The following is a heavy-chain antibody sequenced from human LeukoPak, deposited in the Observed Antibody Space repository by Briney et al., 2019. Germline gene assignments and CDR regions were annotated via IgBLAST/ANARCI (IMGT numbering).Heavy chain of an antibody. J-gene: IGHJ4*02. D-gene: IGHD3-22*01. CDR2: INHSGST. V-gene: IGHV4-34*01. Sequence: KPSETLSLTCAVYGGSFSGYYWSWIRQPPGKGLEWIGEINHSGSTNYNPSLKSRVTISVDTSKNQFSLKLSSVTAADTAVYYCARRVMDSSGYNDYWGQGTLVTVSS. CDR1: GGSFSGYY. CDR3: ARRVMDSSGYNDY.